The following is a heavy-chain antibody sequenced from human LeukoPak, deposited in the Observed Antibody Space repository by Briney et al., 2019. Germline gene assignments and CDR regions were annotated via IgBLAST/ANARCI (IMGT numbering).Heavy chain of an antibody. V-gene: IGHV3-30*02. CDR2: IRNDGNKK. CDR1: GFTFSSYG. CDR3: AQLAH. Sequence: GGSLRLSCAASGFTFSSYGMHWVRQAPGKGLEWVAIIRNDGNKKYYGDSVKGRFTISRDNSKNTMYLQMNSLRAEDTVVYYCAQLAHWGQGTLVTVSS. J-gene: IGHJ4*02.